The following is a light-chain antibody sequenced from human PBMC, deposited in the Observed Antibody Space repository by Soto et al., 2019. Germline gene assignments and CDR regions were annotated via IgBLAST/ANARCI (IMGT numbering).Light chain of an antibody. CDR3: QQYNNWPLIT. Sequence: EIVLTQSPGTLSLSPGERATLSCRASQSVSSSRLAWYRQKPGQAPRLLIYGASTRATGIPARFSGSGSGTEFTLTISSLQSEDFAVYYCQQYNNWPLITFGQGTRLEIK. CDR2: GAS. J-gene: IGKJ5*01. V-gene: IGKV3-15*01. CDR1: QSVSSS.